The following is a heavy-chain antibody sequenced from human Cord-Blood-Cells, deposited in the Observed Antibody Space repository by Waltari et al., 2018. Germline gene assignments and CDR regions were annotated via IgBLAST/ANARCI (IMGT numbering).Heavy chain of an antibody. CDR3: ASWVGTKDAFDI. D-gene: IGHD1-1*01. CDR2: INPNSGGT. Sequence: VQLVESGAEVKKPGASVKVACKASGYPYTGYYMHWVRQAPGQGLEWMGWINPNSGGTNYAQKFQGRVTMTRDTSISTAYMELSRLRSDDTAVYYCASWVGTKDAFDIWGQGTMVTVSS. V-gene: IGHV1-2*02. J-gene: IGHJ3*02. CDR1: GYPYTGYY.